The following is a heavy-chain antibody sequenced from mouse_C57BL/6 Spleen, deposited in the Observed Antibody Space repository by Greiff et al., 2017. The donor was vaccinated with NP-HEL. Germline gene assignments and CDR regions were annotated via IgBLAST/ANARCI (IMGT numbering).Heavy chain of an antibody. CDR1: GYSITSGYY. D-gene: IGHD2-3*01. V-gene: IGHV3-6*01. Sequence: DVHLVESGPGLVKPSQSLSLTCSVTGYSITSGYYWNWIRQFPGNKLEWMGYISYDGSNNYNPSLKNRISITRDTSKNQFFLKLNSVTTEDTATYYCAREGVYDGYFWGQGTTLTVSS. J-gene: IGHJ2*01. CDR3: AREGVYDGYF. CDR2: ISYDGSN.